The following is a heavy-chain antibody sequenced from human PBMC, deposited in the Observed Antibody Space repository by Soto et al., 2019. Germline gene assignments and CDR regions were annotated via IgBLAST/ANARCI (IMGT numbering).Heavy chain of an antibody. Sequence: QVQLQQWGAGLLKPSETLSLTCAVYGGFVSSGSYYWSWIRQPPGKGLEWIGEMSHSGGTHFNPPLKSRVTISVDTSKKQFSLKMSSVTAADTALYYCARVERGTATTVVDAFDIWGPGTMVTVSS. CDR2: MSHSGGT. D-gene: IGHD1-1*01. CDR1: GGFVSSGSYY. CDR3: ARVERGTATTVVDAFDI. J-gene: IGHJ3*02. V-gene: IGHV4-34*01.